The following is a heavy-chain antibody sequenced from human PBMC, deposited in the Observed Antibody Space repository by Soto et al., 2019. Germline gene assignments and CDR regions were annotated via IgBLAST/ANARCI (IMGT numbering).Heavy chain of an antibody. CDR1: GGSISSYY. Sequence: SETLSLTCTVSGGSISSYYWSWIRQPPGKGLEWIGYIYNSGSTNFNPSLKSRVSISVDTSKNQFSLKLSSVTAADTAVYYCARARGGYFDYWGQGTLVTVS. V-gene: IGHV4-59*08. J-gene: IGHJ4*02. CDR2: IYNSGST. CDR3: ARARGGYFDY.